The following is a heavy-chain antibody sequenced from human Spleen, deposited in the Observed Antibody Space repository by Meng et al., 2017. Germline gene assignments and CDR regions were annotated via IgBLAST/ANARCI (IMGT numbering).Heavy chain of an antibody. J-gene: IGHJ4*02. V-gene: IGHV3-23*01. CDR1: GFTFSNYA. CDR3: AKDMERWLVLGFDY. D-gene: IGHD6-19*01. CDR2: MSGGGATT. Sequence: GESLKISCAASGFTFSNYAMSWVRQAPGKGLQWVSGMSGGGATTNYADSVKGRFTISRDNSGDTLYLQLNSLRAEDTAVYYCAKDMERWLVLGFDYWGQGTLVTVSS.